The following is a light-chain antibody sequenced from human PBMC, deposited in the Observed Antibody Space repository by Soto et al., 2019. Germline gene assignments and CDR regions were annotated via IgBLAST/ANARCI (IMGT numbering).Light chain of an antibody. CDR3: QQYGSSPLT. CDR1: QSVTSSY. CDR2: GAS. J-gene: IGKJ3*01. Sequence: EIVLTQSPGTLSLSPGERATLTCRASQSVTSSYLAWYQQKPGQAPRLLMYGASSRATGIPDRCSSDGSVPDFSLTISRLEPEDFEVYYCQQYGSSPLTFGPGTTVDIK. V-gene: IGKV3-20*01.